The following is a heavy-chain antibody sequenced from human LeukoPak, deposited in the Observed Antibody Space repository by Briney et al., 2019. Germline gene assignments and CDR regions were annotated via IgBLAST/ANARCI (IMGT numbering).Heavy chain of an antibody. D-gene: IGHD2-2*01. CDR2: INHSGST. CDR3: ARGLGVPAAIPPWFDP. J-gene: IGHJ5*02. Sequence: SETLSLTCAVYGGSFSAYYWSWIRQPPGKGLEWIGEINHSGSTNYNPSLKSRVTISVDTTKKQFSLKLSSVTAADTAVYYCARGLGVPAAIPPWFDPWGQGTLVTVSS. CDR1: GGSFSAYY. V-gene: IGHV4-34*01.